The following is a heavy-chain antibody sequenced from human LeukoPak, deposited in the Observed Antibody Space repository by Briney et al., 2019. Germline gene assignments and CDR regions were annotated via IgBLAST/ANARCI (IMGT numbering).Heavy chain of an antibody. V-gene: IGHV4-59*01. CDR1: NGSISTYY. CDR2: IYYSGST. Sequence: SETLSLTCTVSNGSISTYYWSWIRQPPGKGLEWIGYIYYSGSTNYNPSLKSRVTISVDTSKNQFSLKLSSVTAADTAVYYCAAIIAAAGTLDAFDIWGQGTMVTVSS. CDR3: AAIIAAAGTLDAFDI. J-gene: IGHJ3*02. D-gene: IGHD6-13*01.